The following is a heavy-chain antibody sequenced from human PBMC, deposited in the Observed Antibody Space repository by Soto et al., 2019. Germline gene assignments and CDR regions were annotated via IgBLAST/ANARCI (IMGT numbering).Heavy chain of an antibody. J-gene: IGHJ3*02. D-gene: IGHD4-17*01. V-gene: IGHV3-23*01. CDR3: AHPRGYGVFDAVDI. Sequence: EVQLLQTGGGLVQPGGSLSISCAASGFIFSTYAMNWVRQVPGKGLEWVSAISSSGDSAYYAESVRGRFTISRDNSINTLYLQMRSLRPEDTAVYYCAHPRGYGVFDAVDIWGQGTMVTVSS. CDR1: GFIFSTYA. CDR2: ISSSGDSA.